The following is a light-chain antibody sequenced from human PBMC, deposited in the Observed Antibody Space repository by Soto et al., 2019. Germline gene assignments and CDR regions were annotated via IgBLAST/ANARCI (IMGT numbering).Light chain of an antibody. Sequence: EIVLTQSPGTLSLSPGERATLSCRASQSVISNYLAWYQQKPGQAPRLLIYGASSRATGIPDRFSGSGSGTDFTLTISSLEPEDFAVYYCQQRYNWPLTFGGGTKVDIK. CDR2: GAS. V-gene: IGKV3D-20*02. J-gene: IGKJ4*01. CDR3: QQRYNWPLT. CDR1: QSVISNY.